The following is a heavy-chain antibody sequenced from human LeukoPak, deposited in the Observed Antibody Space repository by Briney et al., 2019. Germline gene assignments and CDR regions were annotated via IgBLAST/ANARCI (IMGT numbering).Heavy chain of an antibody. Sequence: GAPVKVSCKASGYTFTGYYMHWVRQAPGQGLEWMGWINPNSGGTNYAQKFQGRVTMTRDTSISTAYMELSRLRSDDTAVYYCARREQWLVGDDYWGQGTLVTVSS. CDR3: ARREQWLVGDDY. J-gene: IGHJ4*02. V-gene: IGHV1-2*02. CDR1: GYTFTGYY. CDR2: INPNSGGT. D-gene: IGHD6-19*01.